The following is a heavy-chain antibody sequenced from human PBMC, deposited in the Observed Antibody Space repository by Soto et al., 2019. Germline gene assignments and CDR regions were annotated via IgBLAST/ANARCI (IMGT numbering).Heavy chain of an antibody. CDR1: GGTFSSYA. Sequence: QVQLVQSGAEVKKPGSSVKVSCKASGGTFSSYAISWVRQAPGQGLEWMGGIIPIFGTANYAQKFQGRVTITADKSTSTAYMERSSLRAEDTAVYYCARDQQETVRPLTRYVDLWGRGTLVTVSS. D-gene: IGHD3-10*01. CDR2: IIPIFGTA. J-gene: IGHJ2*01. V-gene: IGHV1-69*06. CDR3: ARDQQETVRPLTRYVDL.